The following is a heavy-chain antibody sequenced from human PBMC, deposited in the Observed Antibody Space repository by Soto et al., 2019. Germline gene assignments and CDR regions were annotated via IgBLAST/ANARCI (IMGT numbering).Heavy chain of an antibody. D-gene: IGHD6-13*01. CDR3: TTERRYSRSWYGRRDYYYGIDV. J-gene: IGHJ6*02. CDR2: IKSKTDGGTT. V-gene: IGHV3-15*01. Sequence: EVQLVESGGGLVKPGGSLRLSCAASGFTFSNAWMSWVRQAPGKGLEWVGRIKSKTDGGTTDYAAPVKGRFTISRDDSNNNLDLQMNSLKTEYTAGYYCTTERRYSRSWYGRRDYYYGIDVWGQGTTVTVSS. CDR1: GFTFSNAW.